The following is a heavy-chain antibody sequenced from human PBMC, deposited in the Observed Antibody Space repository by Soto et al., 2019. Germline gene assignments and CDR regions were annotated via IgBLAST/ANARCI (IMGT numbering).Heavy chain of an antibody. CDR1: GYSFTSYW. CDR3: ARSNRMTTVTSYYYGMDV. Sequence: GESLKISCRGSGYSFTSYWIGWVRQMPGKGLECMGIIYPGDSDTRYGPSFQGQVTISADKSISTAYLQWSSLKASDTAMYYCARSNRMTTVTSYYYGMDVWGKGTTVTVSS. CDR2: IYPGDSDT. V-gene: IGHV5-51*01. J-gene: IGHJ6*04. D-gene: IGHD4-17*01.